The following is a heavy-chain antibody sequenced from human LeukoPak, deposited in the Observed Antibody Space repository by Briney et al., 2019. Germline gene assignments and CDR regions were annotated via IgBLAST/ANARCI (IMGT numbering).Heavy chain of an antibody. CDR3: ALVKDALTFNWFDP. Sequence: ASVKVSCKASGYTFTSYGISWVRQAPGQGFEWMGWISAYNGNTNYAQKLQGRVTMTTDTSTSTAYMELRSLRSDDTAVYYCALVKDALTFNWFDPWGQGTLVTVSS. J-gene: IGHJ5*02. V-gene: IGHV1-18*01. CDR1: GYTFTSYG. CDR2: ISAYNGNT. D-gene: IGHD2-21*01.